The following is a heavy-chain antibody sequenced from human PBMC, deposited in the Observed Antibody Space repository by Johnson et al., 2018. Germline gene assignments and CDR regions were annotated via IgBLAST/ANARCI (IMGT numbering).Heavy chain of an antibody. CDR2: IKSDGSYI. J-gene: IGHJ1*01. CDR3: AKDDRPTLRPAAYFQH. V-gene: IGHV3-74*01. Sequence: VQLVQSGGGFVQPGGSLRLSCAASGFTFSNYWMHWVRQAPGKGLVWLSRIKSDGSYITYADSVQGRFTISRDNARNTRYLQMNSLRAEDTAVYYCAKDDRPTLRPAAYFQHWGQGTLVTVSS. D-gene: IGHD2-15*01. CDR1: GFTFSNYW.